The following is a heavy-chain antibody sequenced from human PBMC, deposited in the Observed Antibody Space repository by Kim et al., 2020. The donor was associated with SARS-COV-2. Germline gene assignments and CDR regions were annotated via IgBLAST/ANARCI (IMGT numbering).Heavy chain of an antibody. CDR1: GGSFSGYY. Sequence: SETLSLTCAVYGGSFSGYYWSWIRQPPGKGLEWIGEINHSGSTNYNPSLKSRVTISVDTSKNQFSLKLSSVTAADTAVYYCARLIVAGTTRYYFDYWGQGTLVTVSS. CDR2: INHSGST. J-gene: IGHJ4*02. V-gene: IGHV4-34*01. D-gene: IGHD6-19*01. CDR3: ARLIVAGTTRYYFDY.